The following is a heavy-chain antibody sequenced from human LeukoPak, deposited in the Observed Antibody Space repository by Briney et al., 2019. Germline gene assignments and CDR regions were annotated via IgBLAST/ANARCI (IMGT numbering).Heavy chain of an antibody. V-gene: IGHV4-4*07. J-gene: IGHJ3*02. Sequence: NPSETLSLTCTVSGGSISSYYWSWIRQPAGRGLEWIGRIYTSGSTNYNPSLQSRVTMSVDTSKNQFSPKLSSVTAADTAVYYCARDSSYDSSGYYQDDAFDIWGQGTMVTVSS. CDR2: IYTSGST. D-gene: IGHD3-22*01. CDR3: ARDSSYDSSGYYQDDAFDI. CDR1: GGSISSYY.